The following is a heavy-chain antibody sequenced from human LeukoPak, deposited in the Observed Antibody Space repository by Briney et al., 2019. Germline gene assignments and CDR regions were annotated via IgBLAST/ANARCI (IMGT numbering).Heavy chain of an antibody. J-gene: IGHJ4*02. Sequence: ASVTVSFTASGYTFTGYYMHWVRQAPGQGLEWMGWINPNSGGTNYARKFQGWVTMTRDTSISTAYMELSRLRSDDTAVYYCARGVAVAGTSGFDYWGQGTLVTVSS. CDR3: ARGVAVAGTSGFDY. CDR2: INPNSGGT. V-gene: IGHV1-2*04. D-gene: IGHD6-19*01. CDR1: GYTFTGYY.